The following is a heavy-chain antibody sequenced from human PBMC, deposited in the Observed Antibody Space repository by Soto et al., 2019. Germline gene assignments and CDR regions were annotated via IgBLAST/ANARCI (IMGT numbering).Heavy chain of an antibody. D-gene: IGHD4-4*01. Sequence: QVQLQESGPGLVKPSGTLSLTCAVSGDSINTNNWWSWVRQPPGKGLEWIGEIYHSGSTNYNPSLESGGAISIVTSRNQFSLTVTSVTAADTAVYYCAFPATNDFDYWGQGILVTVSS. V-gene: IGHV4-4*02. J-gene: IGHJ4*02. CDR2: IYHSGST. CDR1: GDSINTNNW. CDR3: AFPATNDFDY.